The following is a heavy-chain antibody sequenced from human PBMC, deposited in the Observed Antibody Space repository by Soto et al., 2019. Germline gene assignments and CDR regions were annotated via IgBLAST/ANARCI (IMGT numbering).Heavy chain of an antibody. V-gene: IGHV4-4*07. CDR1: GASMSTYY. D-gene: IGHD6-13*01. Sequence: SETLSLTCTVSGASMSTYYWSWVRQPAGKGLEWIGRIYTGGGTNYNPSLKSRVTMSVDTSKRQFSLKLNSVTAADTAVYYCARGAVAGVDYGMDVWGQGTTVTVSS. J-gene: IGHJ6*02. CDR3: ARGAVAGVDYGMDV. CDR2: IYTGGGT.